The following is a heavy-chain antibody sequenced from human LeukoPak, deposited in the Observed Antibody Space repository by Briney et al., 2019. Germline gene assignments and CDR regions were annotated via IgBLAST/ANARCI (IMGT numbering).Heavy chain of an antibody. D-gene: IGHD2-15*01. CDR1: GFTFSSYA. CDR3: ARGEDEGYFDY. CDR2: IWYDGSNK. V-gene: IGHV3-33*08. Sequence: PGGSLRLSCAASGFTFSSYAMHWVRQAPGKGLEWVAVIWYDGSNKYYADSVKGRFTISRDNSKNTLYLQMNSLRAEDTAVYYCARGEDEGYFDYWGQGTLVTVSS. J-gene: IGHJ4*02.